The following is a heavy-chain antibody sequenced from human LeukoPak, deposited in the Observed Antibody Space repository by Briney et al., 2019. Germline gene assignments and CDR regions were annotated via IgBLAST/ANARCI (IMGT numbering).Heavy chain of an antibody. J-gene: IGHJ4*02. CDR2: IRYDGSNK. D-gene: IGHD6-6*01. Sequence: GGSLRLSCAASGFTFSSYGMHWVRQAPGKGLEWVAFIRYDGSNKYYADSVKGRFTISRDNSKNTLYLQMNSLRAEDTAVYYCAKGGLSLTFEYSSPWADYWGQGTLVTVSS. CDR3: AKGGLSLTFEYSSPWADY. CDR1: GFTFSSYG. V-gene: IGHV3-30*02.